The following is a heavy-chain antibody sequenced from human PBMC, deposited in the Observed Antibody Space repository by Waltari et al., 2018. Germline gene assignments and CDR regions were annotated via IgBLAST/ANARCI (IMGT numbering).Heavy chain of an antibody. V-gene: IGHV4-38-2*02. Sequence: QVQLQESGPGLVKPSETLSLTCTVSGLSISSGFYWGWIRRSPGRGLEWIGSLYHSGDIYYNPSLQGGIILSRDTSKNQFSLKLSSVTAADTAVYYCVRRFWDGRYYRDAWGQGILVTVSS. CDR2: LYHSGDI. CDR1: GLSISSGFY. J-gene: IGHJ5*02. D-gene: IGHD3-22*01. CDR3: VRRFWDGRYYRDA.